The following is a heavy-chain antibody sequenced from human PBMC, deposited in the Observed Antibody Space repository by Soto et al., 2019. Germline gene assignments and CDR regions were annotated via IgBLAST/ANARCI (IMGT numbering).Heavy chain of an antibody. CDR1: GGTFSSYA. V-gene: IGHV1-69*13. D-gene: IGHD2-15*01. Sequence: ASVKVSCKASGGTFSSYAISWVRQAPGQGLEWMGGIIPIFGTANYAQKFQGRVTITADESTSTAYMELSSLRSEDTAVYYCARGVVVAAIVAGFDYWGQGTLVTVSS. J-gene: IGHJ4*02. CDR2: IIPIFGTA. CDR3: ARGVVVAAIVAGFDY.